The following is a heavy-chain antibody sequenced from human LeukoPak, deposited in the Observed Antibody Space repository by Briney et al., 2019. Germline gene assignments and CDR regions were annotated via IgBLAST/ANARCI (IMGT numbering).Heavy chain of an antibody. V-gene: IGHV3-7*01. CDR1: GFTFSSSW. Sequence: PGGSLRLSCAASGFTFSSSWMIWARQAPGKGLEWVANINRDGGHKYYLDSVKGRFTISRDNADNSLFLQMDGLRAEDTAVYYCATNTRAYAVLLAYWGQGTLVTVSS. CDR3: ATNTRAYAVLLAY. CDR2: INRDGGHK. J-gene: IGHJ4*02. D-gene: IGHD2-8*01.